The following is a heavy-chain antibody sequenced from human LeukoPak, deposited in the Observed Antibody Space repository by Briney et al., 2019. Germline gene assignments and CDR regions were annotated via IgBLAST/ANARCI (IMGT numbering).Heavy chain of an antibody. CDR3: ARVSAEWLLFY. D-gene: IGHD3-3*01. J-gene: IGHJ4*02. Sequence: PGGSLRLSCAASGFTFSSYWMTWVRQAPGKGLEWVANIKQDGGEKYYLDSVKGRFTISRDNAKNSLYLQINSLRAEDTAVYYCARVSAEWLLFYWGQGTLVTVSS. CDR2: IKQDGGEK. CDR1: GFTFSSYW. V-gene: IGHV3-7*01.